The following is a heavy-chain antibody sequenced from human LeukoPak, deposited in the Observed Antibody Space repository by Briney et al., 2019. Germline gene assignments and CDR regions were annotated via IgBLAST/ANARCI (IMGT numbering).Heavy chain of an antibody. J-gene: IGHJ6*02. V-gene: IGHV3-23*01. CDR1: GFTFSSYA. CDR2: TSGSGGST. CDR3: AKDSGSRYGMDV. Sequence: GGSLRLSCAASGFTFSSYAMSWVRQAPGKGLEWVSATSGSGGSTYYADSVKGRFTISRDNSKNTLYLQMNSLRAEDTAVYYCAKDSGSRYGMDVWGQGTTVTVSS.